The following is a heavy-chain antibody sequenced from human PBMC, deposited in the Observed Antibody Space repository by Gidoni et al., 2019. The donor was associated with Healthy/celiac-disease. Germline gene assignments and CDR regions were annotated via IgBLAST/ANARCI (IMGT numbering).Heavy chain of an antibody. J-gene: IGHJ4*02. D-gene: IGHD3-22*01. CDR1: GGSLSSGDYY. Sequence: QVQPQESGPGLVKPSQTLSPTCNVSGGSLSSGDYYWSWIRQPPGKGLEWIGYIYYSGSTYYNPSLKSRVTISVDTSKNQFSLKLSSVTAADTAVYYCARDNYYDSSGYYSREGLGYWGQGTLVTVSS. CDR2: IYYSGST. CDR3: ARDNYYDSSGYYSREGLGY. V-gene: IGHV4-30-4*01.